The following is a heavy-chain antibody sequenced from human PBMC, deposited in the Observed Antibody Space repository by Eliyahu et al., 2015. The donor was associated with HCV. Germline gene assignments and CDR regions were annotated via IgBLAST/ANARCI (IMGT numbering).Heavy chain of an antibody. CDR3: AREIRMVRGVKPPPLFDY. CDR1: GGSFXGYY. V-gene: IGHV4-34*01. D-gene: IGHD3-10*01. J-gene: IGHJ4*02. Sequence: QVQLQQWGAGLLKPSETLSLTCTVYGGSFXGYYWSWIRQPPGKGXEWIGEXNHSGSXNYNPXLKSRVTISVDTSKNQFSLKLSSVTAADTAVYYCAREIRMVRGVKPPPLFDYWGQGTLVTVSS. CDR2: XNHSGSX.